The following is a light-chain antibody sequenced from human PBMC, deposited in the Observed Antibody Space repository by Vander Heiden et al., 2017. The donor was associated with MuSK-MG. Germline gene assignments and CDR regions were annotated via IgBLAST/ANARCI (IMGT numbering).Light chain of an antibody. Sequence: EIVMTQSPATLSVSPGERATLSCRASQSVSSNLAWYQQKPGQAPRLLIYGASTRATGIPAGFSGSGSGTEFTLTISSLQSEDFAVYYCQQYNNWPRNTFGQGTKLEIK. CDR1: QSVSSN. CDR2: GAS. V-gene: IGKV3-15*01. CDR3: QQYNNWPRNT. J-gene: IGKJ2*01.